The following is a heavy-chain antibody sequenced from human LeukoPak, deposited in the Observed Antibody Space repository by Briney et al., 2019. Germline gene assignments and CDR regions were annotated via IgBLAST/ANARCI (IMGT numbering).Heavy chain of an antibody. D-gene: IGHD3-10*01. CDR2: INTDGRIT. J-gene: IGHJ2*01. Sequence: GGSLRPSCVASGFSFRNYAIHRVRQAPGKGLEYVSVINTDGRITYYADSVKGRFTISRDNSKNTVYLQMGSLRGEDMAVYYCTRETHYSGAGSPLYLWGRGTLVTVSS. CDR1: GFSFRNYA. CDR3: TRETHYSGAGSPLYL. V-gene: IGHV3-64*02.